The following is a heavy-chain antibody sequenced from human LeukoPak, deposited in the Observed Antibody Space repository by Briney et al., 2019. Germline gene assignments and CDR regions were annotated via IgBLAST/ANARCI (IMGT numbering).Heavy chain of an antibody. J-gene: IGHJ4*02. CDR1: GFTFSSYS. CDR3: ARGRGSWYGVYFDY. D-gene: IGHD6-13*01. V-gene: IGHV3-21*01. CDR2: LSSSSSYM. Sequence: PGGSLRLSCAASGFTFSSYSMNWVRQAPGKGLEWVSSLSSSSSYMYYADSVKGRFTVSRDNAKNSLYLQMNSLRAEDTAVYYCARGRGSWYGVYFDYWGQGTLVTVSS.